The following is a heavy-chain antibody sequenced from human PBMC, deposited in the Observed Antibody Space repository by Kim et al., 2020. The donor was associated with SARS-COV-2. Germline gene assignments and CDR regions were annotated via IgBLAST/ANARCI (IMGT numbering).Heavy chain of an antibody. D-gene: IGHD3-10*01. CDR3: TAGRSSGW. CDR1: GFTFSNAW. CDR2: IKNKTDGGTT. V-gene: IGHV3-15*01. J-gene: IGHJ4*02. Sequence: GGSLRLSCAASGFTFSNAWMSWVRQAPGKGLEWVGRIKNKTDGGTTDYAAPVKGRFTISRDDSKDTLYLQINSLKTEDTAVYYCTAGRSSGWWGQGTLVTVSS.